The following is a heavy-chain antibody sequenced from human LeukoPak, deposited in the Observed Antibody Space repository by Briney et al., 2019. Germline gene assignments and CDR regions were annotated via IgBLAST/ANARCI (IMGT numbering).Heavy chain of an antibody. D-gene: IGHD3-10*01. Sequence: SVKLSCKASGGALTTYAINWVRLAPGQGLEWMGRIIPVLGVPNYAQKFQGRVTITADRSTSIGYMELTSLTSDDTAIYYCARSSPYNSGSYYLDVWGQGPTVTVSS. V-gene: IGHV1-69*04. J-gene: IGHJ6*02. CDR3: ARSSPYNSGSYYLDV. CDR1: GGALTTYA. CDR2: IIPVLGVP.